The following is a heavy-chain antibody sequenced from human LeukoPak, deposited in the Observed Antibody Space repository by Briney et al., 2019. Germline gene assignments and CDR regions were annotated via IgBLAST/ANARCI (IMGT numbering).Heavy chain of an antibody. CDR1: GGSFSGYY. CDR2: INHSGST. J-gene: IGHJ4*02. V-gene: IGHV4-34*01. D-gene: IGHD6-13*01. Sequence: TSSETLSLTCAVYGGSFSGYYWSWIRQPPGKGLEWIGEINHSGSTNYNPSLKSRVTISVDTSKNQFSLKLSSVTAADTAVYYCARHVTSTWLLEYWGQGALVTVSS. CDR3: ARHVTSTWLLEY.